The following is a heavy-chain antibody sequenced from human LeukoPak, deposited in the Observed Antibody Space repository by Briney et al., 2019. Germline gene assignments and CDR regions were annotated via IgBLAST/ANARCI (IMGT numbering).Heavy chain of an antibody. D-gene: IGHD6-13*01. CDR3: ARLNSSSWYGEGYFDY. Sequence: PSETLSLTCTVSGGSISSSSYYWGWIRQPPGKGLEWIGSIYYSGSTYYNPSLKSRVTISVDTSKNQFTLKLSSVTAADTAVYYCARLNSSSWYGEGYFDYWGQGTLVTVSS. CDR1: GGSISSSSYY. CDR2: IYYSGST. J-gene: IGHJ4*02. V-gene: IGHV4-39*01.